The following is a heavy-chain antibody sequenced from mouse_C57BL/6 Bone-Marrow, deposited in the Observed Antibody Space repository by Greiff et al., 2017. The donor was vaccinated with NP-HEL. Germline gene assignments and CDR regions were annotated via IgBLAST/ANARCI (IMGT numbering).Heavy chain of an antibody. J-gene: IGHJ2*01. D-gene: IGHD2-1*01. Sequence: QVQLKQPGAELVRPGTSVKLSCKASGYTFTSYWMHWVKQRPGQGLEWIGVIDPSDSYTNYNQKFQGKATLTVDTSSSTAYMQLSSLTSEDSAVYYCARSYGNYVYYFDYWGKGTTLTVSS. V-gene: IGHV1-59*01. CDR3: ARSYGNYVYYFDY. CDR2: IDPSDSYT. CDR1: GYTFTSYW.